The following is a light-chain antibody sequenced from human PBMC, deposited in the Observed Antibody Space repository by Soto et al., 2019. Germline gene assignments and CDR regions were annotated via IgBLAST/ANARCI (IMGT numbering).Light chain of an antibody. V-gene: IGKV3-20*01. CDR1: QSVSSNY. CDR3: QKYASSPPT. J-gene: IGKJ5*01. Sequence: IVLTQSPGTLPLSPGARATLSCRSSQSVSSNYLGWYQQKPGQDNRILIYVASRRATGVPDRFSGSGSGTDFTLTIRRMEPEEFVVYYCQKYASSPPTCGKGTRLAIK. CDR2: VAS.